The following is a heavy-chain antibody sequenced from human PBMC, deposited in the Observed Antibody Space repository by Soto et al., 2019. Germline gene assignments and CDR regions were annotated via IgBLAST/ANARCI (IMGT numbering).Heavy chain of an antibody. Sequence: SSETLSLTCTVSGGSISSSSYYWGWIRQPPGKGLGWIGSIYYSGSTYYNPSLKSRVTISVDTSKNQFSLKLSSVTAADTAVYYCARRGYYYDSSGYPSVWYWGQGTLVTVSS. CDR1: GGSISSSSYY. CDR3: ARRGYYYDSSGYPSVWY. V-gene: IGHV4-39*01. J-gene: IGHJ4*02. D-gene: IGHD3-22*01. CDR2: IYYSGST.